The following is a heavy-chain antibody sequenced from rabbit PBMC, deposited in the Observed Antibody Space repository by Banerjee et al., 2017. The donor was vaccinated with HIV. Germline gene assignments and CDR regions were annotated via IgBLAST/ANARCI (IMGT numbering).Heavy chain of an antibody. CDR1: GFTLSSSDY. V-gene: IGHV1S40*01. D-gene: IGHD2-1*01. CDR3: TRIPTMSIPSFDL. Sequence: QSLEESGGGLVKPEGSLTLTCKASGFTLSSSDYMCWVRQAPGKGLEWIGCIVAGSSGSTYSASWAKGRFTISIDNARNTVFLQMTSLAASDTATYFCTRIPTMSIPSFDLWGPGTL. CDR2: IVAGSSGST. J-gene: IGHJ4*01.